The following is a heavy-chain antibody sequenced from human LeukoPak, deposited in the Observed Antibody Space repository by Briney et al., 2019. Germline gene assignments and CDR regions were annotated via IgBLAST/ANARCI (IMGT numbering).Heavy chain of an antibody. CDR2: IYYSGST. CDR3: ARLSDVVVPAASVDY. J-gene: IGHJ4*02. Sequence: SETLSLTCTVSGGSISGSDYYWGWIRQPPGKGLEWIGSIYYSGSTYYNPSLKSRVTISVDRSKNQFSLKLSSVTAADTAVYYCARLSDVVVPAASVDYWGQGTLVTVSS. CDR1: GGSISGSDYY. D-gene: IGHD2-2*01. V-gene: IGHV4-39*07.